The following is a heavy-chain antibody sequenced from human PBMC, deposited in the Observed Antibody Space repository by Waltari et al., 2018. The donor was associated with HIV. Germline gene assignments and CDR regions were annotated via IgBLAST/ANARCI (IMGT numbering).Heavy chain of an antibody. Sequence: QVQLVQSGAEVKKPGASVKVSCKASGYTFTGYYMPWVRQAPGQGLEWMGWIDTNRCGINYAQKFKGRVTRTRETSISTAHMELSRLRSDDTAVYYCARDLVVVVAATQGWFDPWGQGTLVTVSS. CDR3: ARDLVVVVAATQGWFDP. CDR2: IDTNRCGI. J-gene: IGHJ5*02. V-gene: IGHV1-2*02. CDR1: GYTFTGYY. D-gene: IGHD2-15*01.